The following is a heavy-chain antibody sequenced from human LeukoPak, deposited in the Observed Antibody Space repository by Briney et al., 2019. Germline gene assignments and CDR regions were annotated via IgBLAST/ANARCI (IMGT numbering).Heavy chain of an antibody. J-gene: IGHJ4*02. V-gene: IGHV3-7*01. Sequence: PGGSPRLSCAASRFTFSEYWMSWVRQAPGKGLEWVANINQDGRDIYYVDSVKGRFTISRDNAKNSLYLQMNSLRAEDTAVYYCAKIRYGTGWYYDYWGQGTLVTVSS. D-gene: IGHD6-19*01. CDR3: AKIRYGTGWYYDY. CDR1: RFTFSEYW. CDR2: INQDGRDI.